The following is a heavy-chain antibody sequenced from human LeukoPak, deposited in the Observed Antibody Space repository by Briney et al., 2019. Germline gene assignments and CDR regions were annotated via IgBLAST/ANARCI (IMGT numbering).Heavy chain of an antibody. Sequence: GGSLRLSCAASGFTFSSYEMNWVHQAPGKGLEWVSYISSSGSTIYYAGSVKGRFTISRDNAKNSLYLQMNSLRAEDTALYYCVRSITMFQHWGQGTLVTVSS. CDR1: GFTFSSYE. CDR3: VRSITMFQH. CDR2: ISSSGSTI. V-gene: IGHV3-48*03. J-gene: IGHJ1*01. D-gene: IGHD5-24*01.